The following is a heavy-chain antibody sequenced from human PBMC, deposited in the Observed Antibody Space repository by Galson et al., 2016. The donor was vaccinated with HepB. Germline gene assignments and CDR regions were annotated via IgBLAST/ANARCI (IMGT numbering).Heavy chain of an antibody. Sequence: SVKVSCKASGYTFIDYYIHWVRQAPGQGLEWMGWINPNSGDTNYAQKLQGRVTMTTDTSTSTAYMELRSLRSDDTAVYYCARDLKLEPWPHIWGQGTLVTVSS. CDR3: ARDLKLEPWPHI. D-gene: IGHD1-1*01. CDR1: GYTFIDYY. J-gene: IGHJ4*02. CDR2: INPNSGDT. V-gene: IGHV1-2*02.